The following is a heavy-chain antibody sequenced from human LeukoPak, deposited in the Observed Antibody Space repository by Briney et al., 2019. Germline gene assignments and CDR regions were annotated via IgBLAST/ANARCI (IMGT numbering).Heavy chain of an antibody. J-gene: IGHJ4*02. V-gene: IGHV3-23*01. CDR1: GFTFSSYA. CDR3: AKDIVVVPAATFDY. D-gene: IGHD2-2*01. Sequence: PGGSLRLSCEASGFTFSSYAMSWVRQAPGKGLEWVSAISGSGGSTYYADSVKGRFTISRDNSKNTLYLQMNSLRAEDTAVYYCAKDIVVVPAATFDYWGQGTLVTVSS. CDR2: ISGSGGST.